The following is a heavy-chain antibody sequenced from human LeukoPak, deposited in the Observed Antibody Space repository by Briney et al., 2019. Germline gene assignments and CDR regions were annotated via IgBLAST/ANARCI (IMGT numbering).Heavy chain of an antibody. V-gene: IGHV1-69*13. D-gene: IGHD2-8*01. CDR3: ARDTRMDPLYYGMDV. Sequence: SVKVSCKASGGTFSSYTISWVRQAPGQGLEWMGGIIPIFGTANYAQKFQGRVTITADESTSTAYMELSSLRSEDTAAYYCARDTRMDPLYYGMDVWGQGTTVTVSS. CDR1: GGTFSSYT. J-gene: IGHJ6*02. CDR2: IIPIFGTA.